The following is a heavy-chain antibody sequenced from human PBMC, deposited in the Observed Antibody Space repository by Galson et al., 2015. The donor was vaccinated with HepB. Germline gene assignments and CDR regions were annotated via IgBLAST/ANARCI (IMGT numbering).Heavy chain of an antibody. CDR2: INPNSGGT. CDR1: GYTFTGYY. CDR3: ARDFYYYYGMDV. V-gene: IGHV1-2*06. J-gene: IGHJ6*02. Sequence: SVKVSCKASGYTFTGYYMHWVRQAPGQGLEWMGRINPNSGGTNYAQKFQGRVTMTRDTSISTAYMELSRLRSDDTAVYYCARDFYYYYGMDVWGQGTTVTVSS.